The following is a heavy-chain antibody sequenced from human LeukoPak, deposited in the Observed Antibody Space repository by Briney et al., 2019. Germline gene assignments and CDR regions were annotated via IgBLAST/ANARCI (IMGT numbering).Heavy chain of an antibody. V-gene: IGHV4-31*03. Sequence: PSQTLSLTCTVSGGSISSGGYSWSWIRQHPGKGLEWIGYIYYSGSTYYNPSLKSRVTISVDTSKNQFSLKLSSVTAADTAVYYCARNLLEDAFDIWGQGTMVTVSS. CDR2: IYYSGST. CDR1: GGSISSGGYS. J-gene: IGHJ3*02. D-gene: IGHD3-3*02. CDR3: ARNLLEDAFDI.